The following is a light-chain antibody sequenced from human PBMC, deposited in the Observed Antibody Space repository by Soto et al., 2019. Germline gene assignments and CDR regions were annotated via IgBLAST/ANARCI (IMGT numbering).Light chain of an antibody. CDR3: QQYYSTPNT. Sequence: DIVMTQSPGSLAVSLGERATINCKSSKSVLYSSNNKNYLAWYQQKQGQPPKXXXYWASTRESGVPDRFSGSGSGTDVTLTISSLKAEDGAVYYCQQYYSTPNTFGQGTKVDIK. CDR1: KSVLYSSNNKNY. J-gene: IGKJ1*01. CDR2: WAS. V-gene: IGKV4-1*01.